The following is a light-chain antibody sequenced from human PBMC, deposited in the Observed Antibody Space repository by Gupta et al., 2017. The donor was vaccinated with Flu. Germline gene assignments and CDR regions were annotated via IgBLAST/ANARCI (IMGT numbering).Light chain of an antibody. Sequence: EIMLTQSPATLSLSPGERATLSCRASQTVTSYLAWYQQKPGQAPRLLIYDVSNRATGIPARFSGSGSGTEFTLTISSLEPEDFAIYYCQQRRNWPPTFGHGTKVDFK. CDR2: DVS. J-gene: IGKJ3*01. CDR1: QTVTSY. V-gene: IGKV3-11*01. CDR3: QQRRNWPPT.